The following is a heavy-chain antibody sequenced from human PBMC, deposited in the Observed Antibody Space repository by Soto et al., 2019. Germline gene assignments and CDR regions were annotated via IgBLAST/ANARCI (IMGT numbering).Heavy chain of an antibody. Sequence: QVQLVESGGGVVQPGRSLRLSCAASGFTFSSYGMHWVRQAPGKGLEWVAVISDDGSNKYYADSVKGRFTISRDNSKNTLYLQMNSLRAEDTAVYYCAKDIGDIVVVPGSFDYYYYYGMDVWGQGTTVTVSS. D-gene: IGHD2-2*01. CDR2: ISDDGSNK. J-gene: IGHJ6*02. V-gene: IGHV3-30*18. CDR3: AKDIGDIVVVPGSFDYYYYYGMDV. CDR1: GFTFSSYG.